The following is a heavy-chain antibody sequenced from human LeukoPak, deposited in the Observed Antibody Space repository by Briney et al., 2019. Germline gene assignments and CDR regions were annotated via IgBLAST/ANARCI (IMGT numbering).Heavy chain of an antibody. D-gene: IGHD4-11*01. CDR2: ISIDGNTQ. CDR1: GFRFSAYA. Sequence: PGGSLRLSCTASGFRFSAYAMQWVRQAPGKGLEWVAVISIDGNTQYYADSVRGRFSISRDNSKNTLYLEMSSLRGEDTGIFYCAREDYKYGLGALDVWGQGTTVTVSS. J-gene: IGHJ6*02. CDR3: AREDYKYGLGALDV. V-gene: IGHV3-30-3*01.